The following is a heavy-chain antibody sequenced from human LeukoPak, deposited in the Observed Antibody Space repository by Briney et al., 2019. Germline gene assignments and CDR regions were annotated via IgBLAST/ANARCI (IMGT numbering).Heavy chain of an antibody. Sequence: QSGGSLRLSCAASGFIFSNYWMSWVRQAPGKGLEWVANIKHDGSEKYYVNSVKGRFTISRDNAKDSLYLQMNSLRAQDTAVYYCARANSLGYWGQGTLVTVSS. CDR1: GFIFSNYW. CDR2: IKHDGSEK. CDR3: ARANSLGY. V-gene: IGHV3-7*01. J-gene: IGHJ4*02. D-gene: IGHD2/OR15-2a*01.